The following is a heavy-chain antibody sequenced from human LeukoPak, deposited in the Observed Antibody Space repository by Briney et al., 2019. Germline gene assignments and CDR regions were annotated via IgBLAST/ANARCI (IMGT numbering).Heavy chain of an antibody. Sequence: ASVKVSCKASGYTFTGYYMHWVRQAPGQRLEWMGRINPNIGVTNYAQKFPGRVNMTRDTSISTAYMELSRLRSDDTAVYYCARSIPHKMTTVTTRDYWGQGTLVTVSS. CDR2: INPNIGVT. CDR3: ARSIPHKMTTVTTRDY. J-gene: IGHJ4*02. CDR1: GYTFTGYY. V-gene: IGHV1-2*06. D-gene: IGHD4-17*01.